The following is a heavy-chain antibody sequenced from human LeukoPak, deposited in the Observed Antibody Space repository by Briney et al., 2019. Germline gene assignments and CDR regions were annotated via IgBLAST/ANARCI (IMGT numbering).Heavy chain of an antibody. J-gene: IGHJ3*02. V-gene: IGHV1-2*02. D-gene: IGHD5-12*01. CDR2: INPNSGGT. CDR1: GYTFTGYY. CDR3: ARVDIVAQKKADDAFDI. Sequence: ASVKVSCKASGYTFTGYYMHWVRRAPGQGLEWMGWINPNSGGTNYAQKFQGRVTMTRDTSISTAYMELSRLRSDDTAVYYCARVDIVAQKKADDAFDIWGQGTMVTVSS.